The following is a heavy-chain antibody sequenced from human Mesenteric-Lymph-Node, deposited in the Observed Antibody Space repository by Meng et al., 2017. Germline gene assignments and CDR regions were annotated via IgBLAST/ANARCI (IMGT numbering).Heavy chain of an antibody. CDR2: IYYSGST. Sequence: QVQLREPGPGLVKPSQTLSLTCTVSGGSISSGDYYWSWIRQPPGKGLEWIGYIYYSGSTYYNPSLKSRVTISVDTSKNQFSLKLSSVTAADTAVYYCARGYYDSSGYGYWYFDLWGRGTLVTVSS. CDR1: GGSISSGDYY. CDR3: ARGYYDSSGYGYWYFDL. J-gene: IGHJ2*01. V-gene: IGHV4-30-4*01. D-gene: IGHD3-22*01.